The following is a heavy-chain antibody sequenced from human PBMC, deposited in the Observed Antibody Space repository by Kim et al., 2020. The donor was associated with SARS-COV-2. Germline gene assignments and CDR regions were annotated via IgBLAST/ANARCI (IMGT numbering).Heavy chain of an antibody. CDR3: ARGNYHGMDV. Sequence: GGSLRLSCAASGFTFSGYWMHWVRQAPGKGLVWVSRITGDGSDTTYADSGKGRFSISRDNAKNTLCLQMNSLRVEDTAVYYCARGNYHGMDVWGQGTTV. V-gene: IGHV3-74*01. J-gene: IGHJ6*02. CDR1: GFTFSGYW. CDR2: ITGDGSDT. D-gene: IGHD1-7*01.